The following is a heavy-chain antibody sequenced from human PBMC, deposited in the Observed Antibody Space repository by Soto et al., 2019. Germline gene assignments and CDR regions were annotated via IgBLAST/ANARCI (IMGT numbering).Heavy chain of an antibody. D-gene: IGHD2-15*01. Sequence: PGGSLRLSCAASGFTFSSYSMNWVRQAPGKGLEWVSSISSSSSYIYYADSVKGRFTISRDNAKNSLYLQMNSLRAEDTAVYYCARVAESCSGGSCYSEAFDIWGQRTMVTVSS. CDR1: GFTFSSYS. V-gene: IGHV3-21*01. CDR3: ARVAESCSGGSCYSEAFDI. J-gene: IGHJ3*02. CDR2: ISSSSSYI.